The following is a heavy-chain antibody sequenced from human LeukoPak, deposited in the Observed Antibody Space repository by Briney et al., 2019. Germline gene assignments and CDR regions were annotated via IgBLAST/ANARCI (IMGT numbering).Heavy chain of an antibody. CDR1: GGSISSSSYY. D-gene: IGHD3-10*01. J-gene: IGHJ5*02. Sequence: SETLSLTCTVSGGSISSSSYYWGWIRQPPGKGLEWIGSIYYSGSTYYNPSLKSRVTISVDTSKNQFSLKLSSVTAADTAVYYCARFANYYGSGSYGFNPWGQGTLVTVSS. CDR3: ARFANYYGSGSYGFNP. CDR2: IYYSGST. V-gene: IGHV4-39*01.